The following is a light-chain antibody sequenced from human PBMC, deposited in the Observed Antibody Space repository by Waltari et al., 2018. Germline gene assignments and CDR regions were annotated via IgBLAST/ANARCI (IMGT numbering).Light chain of an antibody. CDR2: GAS. CDR1: QSVSNRY. CDR3: QQYGSSPQT. Sequence: ETVLTQSPGTLSLSPGERATLSCRASQSVSNRYLAWYQQKPGQAPRLLIYGASRRATGIPDRFSGSGSGTDFTLTISRLEPEDFAVYYCQQYGSSPQTFGQGTKVEIK. J-gene: IGKJ1*01. V-gene: IGKV3-20*01.